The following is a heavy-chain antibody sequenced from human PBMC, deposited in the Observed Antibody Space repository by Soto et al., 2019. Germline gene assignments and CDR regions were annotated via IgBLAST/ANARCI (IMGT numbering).Heavy chain of an antibody. V-gene: IGHV4-39*01. CDR1: GGSISSSSYY. D-gene: IGHD2-21*02. CDR3: ASFGLGTSGVVTLHKAKKDDAFDI. CDR2: IYYSGST. J-gene: IGHJ3*02. Sequence: QLQLQESGPGLVKPSETLSLTCTVSGGSISSSSYYRGWIRQPPGKGLEWIGSIYYSGSTYYNPSLKSRVTISVDTSKNQFSLKLSSVTAADTAVYYCASFGLGTSGVVTLHKAKKDDAFDIWGQGTMVTVSS.